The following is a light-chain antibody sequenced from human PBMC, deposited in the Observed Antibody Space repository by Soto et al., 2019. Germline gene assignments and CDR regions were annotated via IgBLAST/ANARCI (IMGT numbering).Light chain of an antibody. CDR3: SSYTTSGTQGV. Sequence: QSALTQPASVSGSDGQSITISCTGTSGDVGDYNYVSWYQQRPGKAPKLMIYEVSSRPSGVSNRFSGSKSGTTASLTISGLQGDDEGDYYCSSYTTSGTQGVFGTGTKLTVL. J-gene: IGLJ1*01. CDR2: EVS. CDR1: SGDVGDYNY. V-gene: IGLV2-14*01.